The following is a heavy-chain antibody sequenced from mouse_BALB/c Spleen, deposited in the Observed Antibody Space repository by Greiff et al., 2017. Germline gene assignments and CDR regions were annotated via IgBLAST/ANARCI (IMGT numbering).Heavy chain of an antibody. Sequence: VHVKQSGAELVRPGALVKLSCKASGFNIKDYYMHWVKQRPEQGLEWIGWIDPENGNTIYDPKFQGKASITADTSSNTAYLQLSSLTSEDTAVYYCARYYGNFAYWGQGTLVTVSA. CDR3: ARYYGNFAY. J-gene: IGHJ3*01. CDR2: IDPENGNT. CDR1: GFNIKDYY. V-gene: IGHV14-1*02. D-gene: IGHD2-1*01.